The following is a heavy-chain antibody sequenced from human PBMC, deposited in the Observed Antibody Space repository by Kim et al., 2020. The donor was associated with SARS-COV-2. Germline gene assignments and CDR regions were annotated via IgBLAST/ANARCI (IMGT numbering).Heavy chain of an antibody. V-gene: IGHV3-23*01. J-gene: IGHJ5*02. CDR1: GFTFSSYA. D-gene: IGHD3-22*01. CDR3: AKDRNYYESSGYYYH. Sequence: GGSLRLSCAASGFTFSSYAMSWVRQAPGKGLEWVSAISGSGGSTYYADSVKGRFTISRDNSKNTLYLQMNSLRAEDTAVYYCAKDRNYYESSGYYYHWGQGTLVTVSS. CDR2: ISGSGGST.